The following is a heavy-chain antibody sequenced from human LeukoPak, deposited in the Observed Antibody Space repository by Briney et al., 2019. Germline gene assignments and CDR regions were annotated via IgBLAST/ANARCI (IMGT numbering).Heavy chain of an antibody. Sequence: SETLSLTCTVSGGSISSYYWSWIRQPPGKGLEWIGYIYYSGSTNYNPSLKSRVTISVDASKNQFSLKLSSVTAADTAMYYCARGEMATIEDAFDIWGQGTLVTVSS. V-gene: IGHV4-59*01. J-gene: IGHJ3*02. CDR2: IYYSGST. CDR1: GGSISSYY. D-gene: IGHD5-24*01. CDR3: ARGEMATIEDAFDI.